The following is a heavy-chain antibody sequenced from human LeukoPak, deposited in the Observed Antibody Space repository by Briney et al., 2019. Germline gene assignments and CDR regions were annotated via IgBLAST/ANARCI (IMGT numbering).Heavy chain of an antibody. D-gene: IGHD5-12*01. CDR2: INHSGST. J-gene: IGHJ4*02. V-gene: IGHV4-34*01. Sequence: SETLSLTCAVYGGSFSGYYWSWIRQPPGKGLEWIGEINHSGSTNYNPSLKSRVTISVDTSKNQFSLKLSSVTAADTAVYYCARRRGYSGYGSLDYWGQGTLVTVSS. CDR1: GGSFSGYY. CDR3: ARRRGYSGYGSLDY.